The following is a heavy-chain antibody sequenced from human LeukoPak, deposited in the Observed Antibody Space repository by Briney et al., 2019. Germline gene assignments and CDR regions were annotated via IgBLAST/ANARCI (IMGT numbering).Heavy chain of an antibody. CDR1: GFSFNTYA. J-gene: IGHJ4*02. D-gene: IGHD2-15*01. V-gene: IGHV3-30-3*01. Sequence: PGGSLRLSCAASGFSFNTYAMHWVRQAPGKGLEWVAVISSDGNSEYYADSVKGRFTISRDNSKNTVYLQMNTLRPEDTAVYYCARGRGIVVVDYYFDSWGQGTLVTVSS. CDR3: ARGRGIVVVDYYFDS. CDR2: ISSDGNSE.